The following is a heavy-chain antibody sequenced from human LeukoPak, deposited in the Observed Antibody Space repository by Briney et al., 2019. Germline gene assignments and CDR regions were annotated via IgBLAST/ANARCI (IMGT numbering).Heavy chain of an antibody. CDR2: IYTSGST. CDR1: GGSISSGSYY. D-gene: IGHD6-13*01. J-gene: IGHJ4*02. V-gene: IGHV4-61*02. CDR3: ARGHSSSWYYFDY. Sequence: SETLSLTCTVSGGSISSGSYYWSWIRQPAGKGLEWIGRIYTSGSTNYNPSLKSRVTISADTSKNQFSLKLSSVTAADTAVYYCARGHSSSWYYFDYWGQGTLVTVSS.